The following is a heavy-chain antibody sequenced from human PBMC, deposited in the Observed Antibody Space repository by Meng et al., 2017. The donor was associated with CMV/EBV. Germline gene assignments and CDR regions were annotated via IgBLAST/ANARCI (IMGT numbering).Heavy chain of an antibody. J-gene: IGHJ5*02. Sequence: QGQLQESGPGPVKPSQTLSLTCNGAGGSISSGDYYWSWIRQPAGKGLEWIGRIYTSGSTNYNPSLKSRVTMSVDTSKNQFSLKLSSVTAADTAVYYCARDLMNCSSTSCANWFDPWGQGTLVTVSS. CDR2: IYTSGST. D-gene: IGHD2-2*01. CDR1: GGSISSGDYY. CDR3: ARDLMNCSSTSCANWFDP. V-gene: IGHV4-61*02.